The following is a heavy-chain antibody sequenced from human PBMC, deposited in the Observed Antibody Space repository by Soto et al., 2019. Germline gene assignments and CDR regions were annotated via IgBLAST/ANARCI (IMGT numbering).Heavy chain of an antibody. CDR3: TTGGVLVDGDDY. D-gene: IGHD2-8*02. J-gene: IGHJ4*02. CDR2: IKGNTDGGTT. Sequence: EVQLVESGGGLVKPGGSLRLSCAASGFSFNKASMHWVRQAPGTGLEWVGRIKGNTDGGTTAHAAPVKGRFTISRDDSKNTVFLQISSPKTEDTAVYYCTTGGVLVDGDDYWGKGTLVIVSA. CDR1: GFSFNKAS. V-gene: IGHV3-15*07.